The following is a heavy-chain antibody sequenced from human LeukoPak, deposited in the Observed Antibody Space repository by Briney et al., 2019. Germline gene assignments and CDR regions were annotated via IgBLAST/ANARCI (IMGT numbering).Heavy chain of an antibody. V-gene: IGHV3-74*01. CDR3: VSDNAYNFDY. Sequence: AGGSLRLSCVASGFTLSSYWMNWVRQAPGKGPVWVARSKTDGSDTDYADFAKGRITISRDNAKNTLYLQMNSLRVEDTAVYYCVSDNAYNFDYWGQGTQVTVSS. D-gene: IGHD5-24*01. CDR1: GFTLSSYW. CDR2: SKTDGSDT. J-gene: IGHJ4*02.